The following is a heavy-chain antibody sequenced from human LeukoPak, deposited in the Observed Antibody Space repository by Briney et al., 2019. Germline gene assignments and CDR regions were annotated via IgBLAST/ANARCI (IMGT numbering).Heavy chain of an antibody. CDR3: VRDGDTSGYTK. CDR1: GFTFSSYW. V-gene: IGHV3-7*01. Sequence: GGSLRLSCAASGFTFSSYWMHWVRQAPGKGLEWVANIKQDGSQKYYVDSVKGRFTISRDNAKNSLYLQMNSLRAEDTAVYSCVRDGDTSGYTKWGQGTLVTVSS. D-gene: IGHD3-22*01. CDR2: IKQDGSQK. J-gene: IGHJ4*02.